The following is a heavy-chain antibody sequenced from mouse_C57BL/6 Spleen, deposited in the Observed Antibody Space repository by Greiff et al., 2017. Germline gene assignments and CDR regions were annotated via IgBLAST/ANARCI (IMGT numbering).Heavy chain of an antibody. CDR3: AESNYYGSSGGY. Sequence: QVQLQQSGAELVKPGASVKLSCKASGYTFTSYWMHWVKQRPGQGLEWIGMIHPNSGSTTYNEKFKSKATLPVDKSSSTAYMQHSSLTSEASAVDYCAESNYYGSSGGYWGQGTTLTVSS. CDR2: IHPNSGST. J-gene: IGHJ2*01. D-gene: IGHD1-1*01. CDR1: GYTFTSYW. V-gene: IGHV1-64*01.